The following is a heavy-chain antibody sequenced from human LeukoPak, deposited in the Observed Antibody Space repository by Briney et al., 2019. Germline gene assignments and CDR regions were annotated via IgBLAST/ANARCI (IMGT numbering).Heavy chain of an antibody. D-gene: IGHD2-15*01. V-gene: IGHV1-46*01. CDR2: INPSGGST. Sequence: ASVKLSFKASGYTFTSYCMHWVRHAPGQGLEWVGIINPSGGSTSYAQKFQGRVTMTRDTSTSTAYMELSSLRSEDTAVYYCARYCSGGSCHGDYWGQGTLVTVSS. CDR1: GYTFTSYC. J-gene: IGHJ4*02. CDR3: ARYCSGGSCHGDY.